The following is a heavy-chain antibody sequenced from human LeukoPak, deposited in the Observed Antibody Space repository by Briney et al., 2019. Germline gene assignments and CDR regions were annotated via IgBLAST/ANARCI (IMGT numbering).Heavy chain of an antibody. V-gene: IGHV4-39*01. Sequence: PSETLSLTCTVSGGSITSQSYYWAWIRQPPGKELEWIGCIYYSGITHYNASLKSRVTISVDTSKNQFSLKLSSVTAADTAMYYCARQGGLGYCSSPNCYTRAFDMWGQGTMGTVSS. CDR3: ARQGGLGYCSSPNCYTRAFDM. D-gene: IGHD2-2*02. CDR2: IYYSGIT. CDR1: GGSITSQSYY. J-gene: IGHJ3*02.